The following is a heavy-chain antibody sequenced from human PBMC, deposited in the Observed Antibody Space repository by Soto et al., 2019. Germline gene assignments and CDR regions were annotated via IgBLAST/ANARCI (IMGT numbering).Heavy chain of an antibody. CDR2: FDPENGEI. Sequence: GASVKVSCKVSGYILSALSMHWVRQAPANGLEWMGGFDPENGEIIYAEKFQGRVTMTEDTSTDTAYMDLRSLRSEDTAVYYCVMAKVLPFDYWGQGTLVTVSS. J-gene: IGHJ4*02. D-gene: IGHD2-8*02. V-gene: IGHV1-24*01. CDR3: VMAKVLPFDY. CDR1: GYILSALS.